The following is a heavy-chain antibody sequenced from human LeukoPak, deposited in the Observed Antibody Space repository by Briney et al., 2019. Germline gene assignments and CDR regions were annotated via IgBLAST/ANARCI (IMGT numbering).Heavy chain of an antibody. J-gene: IGHJ4*02. V-gene: IGHV1-69*05. CDR1: GGTFSSYA. CDR2: IIPIFGTA. D-gene: IGHD2-2*01. CDR3: ARNAAYCSSTSCPTSNFDY. Sequence: GASVKVSCKASGGTFSSYAISWVRQAPGQGLEWMGGIIPIFGTANYAQKFQGRVTITTDESTSTAYMELSSLRSEDTAVYYCARNAAYCSSTSCPTSNFDYWGQGTLVTVSS.